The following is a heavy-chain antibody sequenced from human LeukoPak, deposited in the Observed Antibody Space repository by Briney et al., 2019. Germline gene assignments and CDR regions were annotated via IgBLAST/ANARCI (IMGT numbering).Heavy chain of an antibody. Sequence: GASVKVSCKASGGTFSSYAISWVRQAPGQGLEWMGGIIPIFGTANYAQKFQGGVTITADESTSTAYMELSSLRSEDTAVYYCASLLFPVATGTTGNAFDIWGQGTMVTVSS. CDR2: IIPIFGTA. CDR3: ASLLFPVATGTTGNAFDI. D-gene: IGHD1-1*01. J-gene: IGHJ3*02. V-gene: IGHV1-69*13. CDR1: GGTFSSYA.